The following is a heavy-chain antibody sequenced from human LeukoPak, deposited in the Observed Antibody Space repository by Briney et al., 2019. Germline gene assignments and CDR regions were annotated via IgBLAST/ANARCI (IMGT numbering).Heavy chain of an antibody. CDR1: GGSFSSYY. J-gene: IGHJ5*02. D-gene: IGHD6-19*01. CDR2: IYYSGST. Sequence: PSETLSLTCAVSGGSFSSYYWSWIRQPPGKGLEWIGYIYYSGSTNYNPSLKSRVTISVDTSKNQFSLKLSSVTAADTAVYYCARHVCGSGRTLPNLFAPWGQGTLVTVSS. V-gene: IGHV4-59*08. CDR3: ARHVCGSGRTLPNLFAP.